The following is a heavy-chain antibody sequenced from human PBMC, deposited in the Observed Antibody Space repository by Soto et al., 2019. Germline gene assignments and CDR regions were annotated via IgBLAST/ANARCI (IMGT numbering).Heavy chain of an antibody. J-gene: IGHJ4*02. D-gene: IGHD1-26*01. CDR3: ARVGGSDSFDY. CDR2: INHLETT. Sequence: QLQLHESGSGLVKPSQTLSLTCTVSGASITYGGYSWSWIRQTPGKGLEWIGYINHLETTFYNPSFESRLSLSIDRAKNQFSLNLNSMSAADRAVYFCARVGGSDSFDYWGQGILVTVSS. V-gene: IGHV4-30-2*01. CDR1: GASITYGGYS.